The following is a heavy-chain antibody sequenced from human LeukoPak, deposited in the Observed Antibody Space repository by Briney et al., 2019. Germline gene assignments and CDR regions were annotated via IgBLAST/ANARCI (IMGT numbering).Heavy chain of an antibody. Sequence: GGSLRLSCAASGFTFSSYEMNWVRQAPGKGLEWVSYISSSGSTIYYADPVKGRFTISRDNAKNSLYLQMNSLRAEDTAVYYCAELGMIGGVWGKGTTVTISS. J-gene: IGHJ6*04. CDR1: GFTFSSYE. V-gene: IGHV3-48*03. D-gene: IGHD3-10*02. CDR3: AELGMIGGV. CDR2: ISSSGSTI.